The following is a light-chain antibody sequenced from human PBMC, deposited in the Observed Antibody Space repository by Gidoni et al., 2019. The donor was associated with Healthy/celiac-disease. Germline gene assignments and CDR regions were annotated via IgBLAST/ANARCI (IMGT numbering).Light chain of an antibody. CDR2: GAS. CDR1: QSVCSSY. CDR3: QQYGSSPMCS. J-gene: IGKJ2*04. V-gene: IGKV3-20*01. Sequence: EIVFTQSPCTLSLSPGESATLSCRASQSVCSSYLAWYQQKPGQAPRLLIYGASSRATGIPDRFSGSGSGTDFTLTISRLEPEDVAVYYCQQYGSSPMCSFGQGTKLEIK.